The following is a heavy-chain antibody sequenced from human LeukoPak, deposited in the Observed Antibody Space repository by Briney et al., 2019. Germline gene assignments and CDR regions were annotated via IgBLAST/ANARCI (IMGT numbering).Heavy chain of an antibody. D-gene: IGHD3-3*01. Sequence: SETLSLTCTVSVCSMTRRSEHWRWIRQPPGKGLEWIGSIYYSGSTYYNPALKSRVTISVDTSKNQFSLKLSPVTAADTALYYCARGWCGYPIVLFDYWGQGTLVTVSS. V-gene: IGHV4-39*01. CDR2: IYYSGST. CDR1: VCSMTRRSEH. CDR3: ARGWCGYPIVLFDY. J-gene: IGHJ4*02.